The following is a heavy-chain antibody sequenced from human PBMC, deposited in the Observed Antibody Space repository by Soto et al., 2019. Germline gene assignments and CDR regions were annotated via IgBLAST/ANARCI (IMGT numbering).Heavy chain of an antibody. CDR2: INPNSGGT. CDR3: ARWHSLSFWSGDPPVPKYGMDV. J-gene: IGHJ6*02. D-gene: IGHD3-3*01. CDR1: GYTFTGYY. V-gene: IGHV1-2*02. Sequence: SVKVSCKASGYTFTGYYMHWVRQAPGQGLEWMGWINPNSGGTNYAQKFQGRVTMTRDTSISTAYMELSRLRSDDTAVYYCARWHSLSFWSGDPPVPKYGMDVWGQGTTVTVSS.